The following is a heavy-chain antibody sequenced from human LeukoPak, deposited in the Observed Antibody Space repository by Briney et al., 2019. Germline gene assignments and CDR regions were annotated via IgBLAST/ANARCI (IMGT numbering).Heavy chain of an antibody. J-gene: IGHJ3*02. D-gene: IGHD5-18*01. CDR1: GGSVSGYY. Sequence: PSETLSLTCAVYGGSVSGYYWSWIRQSPGKGLEWIGEINHSGSSNNNLSLKSRVTMSVDTSKNQFFLKLTSVTAADTAVYYCARGRAMVTDAFDIWGQGTMVTVSS. V-gene: IGHV4-34*01. CDR2: INHSGSS. CDR3: ARGRAMVTDAFDI.